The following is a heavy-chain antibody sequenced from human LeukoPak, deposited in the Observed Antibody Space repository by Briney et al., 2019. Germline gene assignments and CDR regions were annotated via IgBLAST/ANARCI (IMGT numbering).Heavy chain of an antibody. Sequence: PSETLSLTCTVSGGSISSYYWSWIRQPPGKGLEWIGYIYYSGSTNYNPPLKSRVTISVDTSKNQFSLKLSSVTAADTAVYYCARLRGSYSSIRAEYFQHWGQGTLVTVSS. D-gene: IGHD1-26*01. CDR3: ARLRGSYSSIRAEYFQH. V-gene: IGHV4-59*08. CDR1: GGSISSYY. J-gene: IGHJ1*01. CDR2: IYYSGST.